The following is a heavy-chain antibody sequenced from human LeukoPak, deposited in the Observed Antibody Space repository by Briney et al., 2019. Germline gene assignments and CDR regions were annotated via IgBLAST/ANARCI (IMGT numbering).Heavy chain of an antibody. Sequence: PGGSLRLSCAASGFTFRDYYMTWIRQAPGKGREWVSYISGSGSTIYYAAFVKGRFTISRDDAKNSLFLQMNSLRAEDTAVYYCARDKDWAFDYWGQGTLVTVSS. CDR1: GFTFRDYY. J-gene: IGHJ4*02. D-gene: IGHD3/OR15-3a*01. CDR2: ISGSGSTI. CDR3: ARDKDWAFDY. V-gene: IGHV3-11*04.